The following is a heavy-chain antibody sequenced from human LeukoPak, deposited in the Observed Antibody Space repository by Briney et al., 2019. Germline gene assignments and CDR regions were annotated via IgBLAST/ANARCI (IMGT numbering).Heavy chain of an antibody. Sequence: PSETLSLTCAVYGGSFSGYYWSWIRQPPGKGLEWIGEINHSGSTNYNPSLKSRVTISVDTSKNQFSLKVSSVTAADTALYFCASLYYYDTTGYYWRGFDYWGQGALVTVSS. CDR3: ASLYYYDTTGYYWRGFDY. D-gene: IGHD3-22*01. CDR2: INHSGST. V-gene: IGHV4-34*01. J-gene: IGHJ4*02. CDR1: GGSFSGYY.